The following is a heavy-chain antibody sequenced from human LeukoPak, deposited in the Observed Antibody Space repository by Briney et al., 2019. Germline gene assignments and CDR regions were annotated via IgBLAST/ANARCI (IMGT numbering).Heavy chain of an antibody. V-gene: IGHV3-74*01. CDR2: VNSDETTS. J-gene: IGHJ4*02. Sequence: GGSLRLSCAASGLTFSTYWMHWVRQAPGKGLVWVSRVNSDETTSTYADSVRGRFTISRDNAKNTLYLQMNSRRDEDTAVYYCARGIVVAPAATVDYWGQGTLVTVSS. D-gene: IGHD2-2*01. CDR1: GLTFSTYW. CDR3: ARGIVVAPAATVDY.